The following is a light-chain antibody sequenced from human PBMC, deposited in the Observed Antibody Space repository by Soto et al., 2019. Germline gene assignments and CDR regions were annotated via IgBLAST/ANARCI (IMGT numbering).Light chain of an antibody. J-gene: IGKJ2*01. V-gene: IGKV1-39*01. CDR1: QTFSGH. CDR3: QQSYRIPPT. Sequence: DIQMPQSPSSLSASVGDTVTISCRANQTFSGHLNWYQQKPGKAPKLLIYGASFLQSGVPSRFSGSGSGTDFTLTISSLQPDDRSTYDCQQSYRIPPTFGQGTKVEI. CDR2: GAS.